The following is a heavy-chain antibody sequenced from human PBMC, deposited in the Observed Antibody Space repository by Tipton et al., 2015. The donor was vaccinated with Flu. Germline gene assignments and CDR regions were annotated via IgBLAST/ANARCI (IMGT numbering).Heavy chain of an antibody. CDR1: GFTFSDYW. V-gene: IGHV3-7*01. Sequence: SLRLSCAASGFTFSDYWMSWVRQAPRKGLEWVANINQDGSDKNYVDSVKGRFTISRDSAKNSLYLQMNSLRVEDTAIYYCAREAAAGDYWGQGTLVTVSS. D-gene: IGHD6-13*01. J-gene: IGHJ4*02. CDR2: INQDGSDK. CDR3: AREAAAGDY.